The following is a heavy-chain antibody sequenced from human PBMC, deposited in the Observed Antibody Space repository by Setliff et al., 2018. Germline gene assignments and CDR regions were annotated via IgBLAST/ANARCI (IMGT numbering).Heavy chain of an antibody. Sequence: LSLTCAVYGGSFSGYYWSWIRQPPGKGLEWIGEINHSGSTNYNPSLKSRVTISVDTSKNQFSLKLSSVTAADTAVYYCARDKRQYNFWSGYYGSWGNYFDYWGQGTLVTVSS. V-gene: IGHV4-34*01. CDR2: INHSGST. CDR1: GGSFSGYY. CDR3: ARDKRQYNFWSGYYGSWGNYFDY. J-gene: IGHJ4*02. D-gene: IGHD3-3*01.